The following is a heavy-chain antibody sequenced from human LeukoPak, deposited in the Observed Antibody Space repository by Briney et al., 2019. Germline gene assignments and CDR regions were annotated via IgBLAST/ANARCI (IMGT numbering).Heavy chain of an antibody. CDR2: ISAYNGNT. Sequence: ASVKVSCKASGYTFTNYGISWVRQAPGQGLEWMGWISAYNGNTNYAQNLQGRVTVTTDTSPSTAYMELRSLRSDDTAVYYCARSKGGGYGDHYLSPNWGQGTLVTVSS. CDR3: ARSKGGGYGDHYLSPN. D-gene: IGHD4-17*01. CDR1: GYTFTNYG. V-gene: IGHV1-18*01. J-gene: IGHJ4*02.